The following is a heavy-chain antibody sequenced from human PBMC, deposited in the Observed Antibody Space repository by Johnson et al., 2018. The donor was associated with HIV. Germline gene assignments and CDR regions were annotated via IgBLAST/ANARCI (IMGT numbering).Heavy chain of an antibody. J-gene: IGHJ3*02. CDR1: GFTFSDYY. Sequence: QVQLVESGGGVVQPGRSLRLSCAASGFTFSDYYMSWIRQAPGKGLEWVSYISSSGNTIYYADSVKGRFTISRANAKNSLYLQMNSLRVEDTAVYYCARPVIAADDAFDIWGQGTMVTVSS. V-gene: IGHV3-11*04. D-gene: IGHD6-13*01. CDR3: ARPVIAADDAFDI. CDR2: ISSSGNTI.